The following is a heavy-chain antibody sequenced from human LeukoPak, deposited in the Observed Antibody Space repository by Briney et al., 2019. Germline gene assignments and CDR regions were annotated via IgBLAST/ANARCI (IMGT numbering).Heavy chain of an antibody. J-gene: IGHJ4*02. CDR2: IKQDGSDK. D-gene: IGHD2-15*01. CDR3: ARYGSYCTGGNCKDY. Sequence: GGSLRLSCVASGFTFTNYWMSRVRQAPGKGLKWVANIKQDGSDKYYVDSVKGRFTISRDNAKNSLYLQMNSLRAEDTAVYYCARYGSYCTGGNCKDYWGQGTLVTVSS. CDR1: GFTFTNYW. V-gene: IGHV3-7*01.